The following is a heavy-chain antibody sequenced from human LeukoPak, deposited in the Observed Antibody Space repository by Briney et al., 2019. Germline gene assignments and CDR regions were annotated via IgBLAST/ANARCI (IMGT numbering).Heavy chain of an antibody. Sequence: PGGSLRLSCAASGFTFSSYAMSWVRQAPGKGLEWVSAISGSGGSTYHADSVKGRFTISRDNSKNTLYLQMNSLRAEDTAVYYCAKDRYYDPSPDAFDIWGQGTMVTVSS. J-gene: IGHJ3*02. CDR3: AKDRYYDPSPDAFDI. V-gene: IGHV3-23*01. CDR2: ISGSGGST. CDR1: GFTFSSYA. D-gene: IGHD3-22*01.